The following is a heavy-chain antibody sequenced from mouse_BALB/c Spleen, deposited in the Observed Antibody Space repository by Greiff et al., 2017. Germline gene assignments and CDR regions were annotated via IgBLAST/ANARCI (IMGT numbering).Heavy chain of an antibody. J-gene: IGHJ2*01. Sequence: EVQLVESGGGLVQPGGSRKLSCAASGFTFSSFGMHWVRQAPEKGLEWVAYISSGSSTIYYADTEKGRFTISRDNPKNTLFLQMTSLRSEDTAMYYCARSSYYGSYFDYWGQGTTLTVSS. CDR1: GFTFSSFG. CDR2: ISSGSSTI. D-gene: IGHD1-1*01. CDR3: ARSSYYGSYFDY. V-gene: IGHV5-17*02.